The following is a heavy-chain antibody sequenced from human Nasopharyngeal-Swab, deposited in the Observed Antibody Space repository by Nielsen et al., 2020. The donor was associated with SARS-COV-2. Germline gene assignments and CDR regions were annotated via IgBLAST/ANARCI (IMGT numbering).Heavy chain of an antibody. CDR2: IYTRGST. CDR1: GGSISSSSYY. D-gene: IGHD2-15*01. Sequence: SETLSLTCTVSGGSISSSSYYWSWIRQPAGKGLEWIGRIYTRGSTNYNPHIKSPVTISIDTSKNQFSLRLSSVTAADTSVYYCARDGGYCTGGSCQRRVDYWGQGTLVTVSS. V-gene: IGHV4-61*02. CDR3: ARDGGYCTGGSCQRRVDY. J-gene: IGHJ4*02.